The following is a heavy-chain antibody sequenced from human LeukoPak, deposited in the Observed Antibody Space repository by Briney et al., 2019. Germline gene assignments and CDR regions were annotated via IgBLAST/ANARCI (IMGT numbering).Heavy chain of an antibody. J-gene: IGHJ4*02. V-gene: IGHV1-18*01. Sequence: GESLKISCKGSGYSFTSYGISWVRQAPGQGLEWMAWINAYNGDTNYAQKLQGRVTLTTETSTSTAYMELRSLRSDGTAVYYCARDGSGVWFDYWGQGTLVTVSS. D-gene: IGHD3-10*01. CDR2: INAYNGDT. CDR3: ARDGSGVWFDY. CDR1: GYSFTSYG.